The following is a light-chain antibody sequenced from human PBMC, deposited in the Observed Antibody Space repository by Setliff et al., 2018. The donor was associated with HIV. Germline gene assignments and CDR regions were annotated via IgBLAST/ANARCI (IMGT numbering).Light chain of an antibody. J-gene: IGLJ1*01. Sequence: LTQPRSVSGSLGQSVTISCTGTSSDVGGYNFVSWYQHHPGKAPKLMIYDVSNRPSGVPDRFSGSKSGNTASLTISGLQAEDETDYYCCSYAGSSTFVFGTGTKVTV. CDR1: SSDVGGYNF. CDR3: CSYAGSSTFV. CDR2: DVS. V-gene: IGLV2-11*01.